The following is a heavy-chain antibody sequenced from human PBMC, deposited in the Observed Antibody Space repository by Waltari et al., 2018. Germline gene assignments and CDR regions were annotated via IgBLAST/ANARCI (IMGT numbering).Heavy chain of an antibody. J-gene: IGHJ4*02. CDR2: VRGDGKT. Sequence: QFQLPQSGPRLGKPSATLPPLYAVSGDAMSTSDYWSWVRQPPGKGLEWIGQVRGDGKTNYNPSFASRVTMSLDTSTYHFALKLTSATAADTALYYCARDRGRGLYLDTWGQGTLVTVSP. D-gene: IGHD1-1*01. V-gene: IGHV4-4*02. CDR1: GDAMSTSDY. CDR3: ARDRGRGLYLDT.